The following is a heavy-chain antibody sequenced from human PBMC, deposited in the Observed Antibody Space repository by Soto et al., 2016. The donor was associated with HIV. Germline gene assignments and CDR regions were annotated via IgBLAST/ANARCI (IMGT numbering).Heavy chain of an antibody. J-gene: IGHJ4*02. CDR1: GFTFSSYA. V-gene: IGHV3-23*01. Sequence: EVQLLESGGGLVQPGGSLRLSCAASGFTFSSYAMSWVRQAPGKGLEWVSAISGSGGSTYYADSVKGRFTISRDNSKNTLYLQMNSLRAEDTAVYYCAKGHRMTTVTTGDFDYWGQGNPGHRLL. CDR2: ISGSGGST. CDR3: AKGHRMTTVTTGDFDY. D-gene: IGHD4-17*01.